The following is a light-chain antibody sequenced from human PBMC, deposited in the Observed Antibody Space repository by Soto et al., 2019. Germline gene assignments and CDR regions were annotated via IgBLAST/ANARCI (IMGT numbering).Light chain of an antibody. V-gene: IGKV3-20*01. CDR2: GAS. CDR3: QHYLSPPLT. CDR1: PRISGTY. J-gene: IGKJ4*01. Sequence: EVVLTQSPGTLSLSPGQRATLSCRASPRISGTYLAWYQHKPGQAPRLLIYGASNRATGIPDRFRGSGSGTDFTLIITRLEPEDFAVYYCQHYLSPPLTFGGGTKVDIK.